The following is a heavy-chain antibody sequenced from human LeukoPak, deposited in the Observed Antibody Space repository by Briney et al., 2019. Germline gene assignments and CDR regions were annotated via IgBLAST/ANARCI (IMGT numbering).Heavy chain of an antibody. Sequence: PGGSLRLSCAASGFTFSSHAMHWVRQAPGKGLEWVSVISFDATNKYYGDSVKGRTTISRDNSKNMLYLQMNSLRADDTAVYYCARGALYGSGSHWGDGMDVWGKGTTVTVSS. CDR3: ARGALYGSGSHWGDGMDV. J-gene: IGHJ6*04. CDR1: GFTFSSHA. CDR2: ISFDATNK. D-gene: IGHD3-10*01. V-gene: IGHV3-30*04.